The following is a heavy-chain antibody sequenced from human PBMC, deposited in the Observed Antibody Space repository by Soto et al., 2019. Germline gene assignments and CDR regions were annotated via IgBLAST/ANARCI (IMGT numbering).Heavy chain of an antibody. D-gene: IGHD3-3*01. J-gene: IGHJ4*02. CDR3: AKESHYDFWSGYYNY. Sequence: GGSLRLSCAASGFTFSSYGMHWVRQAPGKGLEWVAVISYDGSNKYYADSVKGRFTISRDNSKNTLYLQMNSLRAEDTAVYYCAKESHYDFWSGYYNYWGQGTLVTVSS. CDR2: ISYDGSNK. CDR1: GFTFSSYG. V-gene: IGHV3-30*18.